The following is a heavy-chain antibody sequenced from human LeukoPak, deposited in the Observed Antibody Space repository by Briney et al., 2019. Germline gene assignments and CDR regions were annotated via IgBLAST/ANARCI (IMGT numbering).Heavy chain of an antibody. Sequence: SETLSLTCTVSGGSISSYYWSWIRQPPGKGLEWIGYIYYSGSTNYNPSLKSRVTISVDTSKNQFSLKLSSVTAADTAVYYCARGPEGALYYYYGMDVWGQGTTVTVSS. CDR3: ARGPEGALYYYYGMDV. J-gene: IGHJ6*02. CDR2: IYYSGST. V-gene: IGHV4-59*01. D-gene: IGHD1-26*01. CDR1: GGSISSYY.